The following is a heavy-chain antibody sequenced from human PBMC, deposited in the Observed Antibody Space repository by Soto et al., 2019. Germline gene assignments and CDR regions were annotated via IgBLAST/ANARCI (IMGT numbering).Heavy chain of an antibody. V-gene: IGHV4-59*01. CDR3: AGSSARGIILDY. CDR1: GVSISTYF. J-gene: IGHJ4*02. D-gene: IGHD3-10*01. CDR2: VYYSVDT. Sequence: QVQLRESGPGLVKPSETLSLTCTVSGVSISTYFWNWIRQVPGKGLEWIGYVYYSVDTKYNPFLKSRLTMSVDTSTNQFSLRLNSVTAADSAAYYCAGSSARGIILDYWGQGVLVTVSS.